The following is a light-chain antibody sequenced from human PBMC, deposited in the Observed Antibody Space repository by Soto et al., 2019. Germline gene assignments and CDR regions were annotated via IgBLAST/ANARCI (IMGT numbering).Light chain of an antibody. Sequence: QSVLTQPRSVSGSPGQSVTISCTGTSSDVGSYNYVSWYQQHPGKAPKVVIYDVSKRPSGVPDRFSGSKSGNTASLTISGLQAEDEADYYCCSYAGSYTYVFGTGTKLTVL. CDR1: SSDVGSYNY. J-gene: IGLJ1*01. CDR3: CSYAGSYTYV. CDR2: DVS. V-gene: IGLV2-11*01.